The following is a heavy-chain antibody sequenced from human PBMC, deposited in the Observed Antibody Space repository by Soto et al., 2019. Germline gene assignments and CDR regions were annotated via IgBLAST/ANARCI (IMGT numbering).Heavy chain of an antibody. Sequence: GSLRLSCAAPGLTFSSYGMHRVRQAPGKGLVWVSRINSDGSSTSYAGSVKGRFTISRDNAKNTLYLQMNSLRAEDTAVYYCVRTSLVVAAATREDYWGQGTLVTVSS. V-gene: IGHV3-74*01. CDR3: VRTSLVVAAATREDY. CDR2: INSDGSST. J-gene: IGHJ4*02. CDR1: GLTFSSYG. D-gene: IGHD2-15*01.